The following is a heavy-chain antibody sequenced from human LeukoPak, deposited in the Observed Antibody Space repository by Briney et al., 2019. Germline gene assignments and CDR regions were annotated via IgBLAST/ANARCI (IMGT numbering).Heavy chain of an antibody. CDR3: ARVARGNSGAFDI. V-gene: IGHV3-21*01. D-gene: IGHD4-23*01. J-gene: IGHJ3*02. CDR2: ISSSSSYI. Sequence: GGSLRLACAASGFTLSTYSMNWVRQAPGKGLEWVSSISSSSSYIYYADSLKGRFTISRDNAKNSLYLQMNSLRAEDTAVYYCARVARGNSGAFDIWGQGTMVTVSS. CDR1: GFTLSTYS.